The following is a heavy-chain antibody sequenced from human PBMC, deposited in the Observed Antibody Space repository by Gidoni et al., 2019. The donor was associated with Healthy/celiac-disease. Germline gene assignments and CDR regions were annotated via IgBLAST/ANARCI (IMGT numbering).Heavy chain of an antibody. Sequence: QLQLQESGPGLVKPSETLSLTCTVSGGSVSSSSYYWGWIRQPPGKGLEWIGRIYYSGSTYYNPSLKSRVTISVDTSKNQFSLKLSSVTAADTAVYYCARRLPPTGNYDGVDYWGQGTLVTVSS. CDR3: ARRLPPTGNYDGVDY. V-gene: IGHV4-39*01. D-gene: IGHD4-4*01. J-gene: IGHJ4*02. CDR2: IYYSGST. CDR1: GGSVSSSSYY.